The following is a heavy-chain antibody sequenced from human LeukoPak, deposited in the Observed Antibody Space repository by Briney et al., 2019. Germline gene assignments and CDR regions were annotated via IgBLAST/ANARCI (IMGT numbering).Heavy chain of an antibody. CDR3: ARVYYDFWKNYFDY. CDR2: IYYSCIT. V-gene: IGHV4-39*01. J-gene: IGHJ4*02. Sequence: SETLSLTCTVSGCSISSNSYYWVWIRQPPGKGLEWIRSIYYSCITYYNPSLKSPVPISINTSNNKFSLKPSAVTAADTAVYYCARVYYDFWKNYFDYWGQGTLVTVS. D-gene: IGHD3-3*01. CDR1: GCSISSNSYY.